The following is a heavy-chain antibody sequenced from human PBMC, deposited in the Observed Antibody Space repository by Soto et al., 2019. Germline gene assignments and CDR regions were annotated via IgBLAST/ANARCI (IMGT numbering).Heavy chain of an antibody. Sequence: GSLRLSCAASGFTFSSYAMHWVRQAPGKGLEWVAVISYDGSNKYYADSVKGRFTISRDNSKNTLYLQMNSLRAEDTAVYYCAREYSSSWYYYFDYWGQGTLVTVSS. CDR2: ISYDGSNK. D-gene: IGHD6-13*01. V-gene: IGHV3-30-3*01. J-gene: IGHJ4*02. CDR1: GFTFSSYA. CDR3: AREYSSSWYYYFDY.